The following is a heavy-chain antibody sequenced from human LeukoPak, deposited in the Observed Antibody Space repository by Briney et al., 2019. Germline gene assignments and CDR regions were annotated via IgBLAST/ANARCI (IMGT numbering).Heavy chain of an antibody. V-gene: IGHV3-30*02. Sequence: GGSLRLSCAPSGFTFSSYGMHWVRQAPGKGLEWVAFIRYDGNNKYYADSVKGRFTISRDNPKNTLYLHMNSLRAEDTAVYYCEKLISPYDYWGQGTLVLVSS. CDR1: GFTFSSYG. CDR3: EKLISPYDY. J-gene: IGHJ4*02. CDR2: IRYDGNNK.